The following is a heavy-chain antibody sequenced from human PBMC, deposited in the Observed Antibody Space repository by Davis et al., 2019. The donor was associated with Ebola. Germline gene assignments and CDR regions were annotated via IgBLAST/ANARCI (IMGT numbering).Heavy chain of an antibody. CDR1: GFTFGVFS. CDR2: ISSSSTTI. D-gene: IGHD1-26*01. V-gene: IGHV3-48*04. CDR3: ARGHPYSGTYLWFFDY. Sequence: GGSLRLSCAASGFTFGVFSMNWVRQAPGKGLEWISYISSSSTTIYFADSVKGRFTISRDNAKNTLYLQMNSLRAEDTAVYYCARGHPYSGTYLWFFDYWGQGTLVTVSS. J-gene: IGHJ4*02.